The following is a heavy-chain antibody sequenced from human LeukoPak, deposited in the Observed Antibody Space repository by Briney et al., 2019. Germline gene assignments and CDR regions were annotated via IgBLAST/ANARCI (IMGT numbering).Heavy chain of an antibody. V-gene: IGHV5-51*01. CDR1: GYSFTSYW. CDR2: IYPGGSDT. Sequence: GESLKISCMCSGYSFTSYWIGWVRQMPGKGLEWMGTIYPGGSDTRYSPSFQGQVTISADKSISTAYLQWSSLKASDTAMYYCARVGNPKVFDYWGQGTLVTVSS. D-gene: IGHD1-14*01. J-gene: IGHJ4*02. CDR3: ARVGNPKVFDY.